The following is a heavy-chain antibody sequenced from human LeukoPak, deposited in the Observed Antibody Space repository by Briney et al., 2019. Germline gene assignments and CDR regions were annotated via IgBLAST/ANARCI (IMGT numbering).Heavy chain of an antibody. CDR2: INPNSGGT. CDR3: ATRLGYCSGGSCH. J-gene: IGHJ4*02. Sequence: ASVKVSCKASGYTFTGYYMHWVRQAPGQGLEWMGWINPNSGGTNYAQKFQGRVTMTRDTSISTAYMELSRLRSDDTAVYYCATRLGYCSGGSCHWGQGTLVTVSS. V-gene: IGHV1-2*02. D-gene: IGHD2-15*01. CDR1: GYTFTGYY.